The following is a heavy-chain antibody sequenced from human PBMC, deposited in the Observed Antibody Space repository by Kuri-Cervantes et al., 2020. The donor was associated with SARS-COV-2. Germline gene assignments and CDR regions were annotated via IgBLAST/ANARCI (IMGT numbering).Heavy chain of an antibody. V-gene: IGHV4-39*07. Sequence: SETLSLTCTVSGGSISSSSYYWGWIRQPPEKGLEWISTVNGAGGSTYYADSVVGRFTISRDNSENTLFLQMTGLRAEDTALYYCAKKLEKNYDLLTGLNAFDMWGQGTMVTVSS. D-gene: IGHD3-9*01. J-gene: IGHJ3*02. CDR2: NGAGGST. CDR1: GGSISSSSYY. CDR3: AKKLEKNYDLLTGLNAFDM.